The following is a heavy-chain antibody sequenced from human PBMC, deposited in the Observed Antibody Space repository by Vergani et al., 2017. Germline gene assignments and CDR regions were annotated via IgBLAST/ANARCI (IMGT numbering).Heavy chain of an antibody. CDR1: GYTFSNYY. CDR2: INPSGGHT. CDR3: TRGDFGILTGYRY. J-gene: IGHJ4*02. Sequence: QVQVVQSGAEVKKSGASVKVSCKTSGYTFSNYYMHWVRQAPGQGLEWMGIINPSGGHTDYGQKFQGRVTMTRDTSTRTVYMELSSLSSEDTAIYCCTRGDFGILTGYRYWGQGALVTVSS. D-gene: IGHD3-9*01. V-gene: IGHV1-46*03.